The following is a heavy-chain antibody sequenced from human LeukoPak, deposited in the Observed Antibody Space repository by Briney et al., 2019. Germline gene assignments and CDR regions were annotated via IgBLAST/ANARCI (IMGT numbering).Heavy chain of an antibody. V-gene: IGHV3-33*01. CDR3: ARGGDIVVVPAAIPHDAFDI. CDR1: GFTFSSYG. CDR2: IWYDGSNK. Sequence: PGGSLRLSCAASGFTFSSYGMHWVRPAPRKGLECVAVIWYDGSNKYYADSVKGRFTISRDNSKNTLYLQMNSLRAEDTAVYYCARGGDIVVVPAAIPHDAFDIWGQGTMVTVSS. D-gene: IGHD2-2*01. J-gene: IGHJ3*02.